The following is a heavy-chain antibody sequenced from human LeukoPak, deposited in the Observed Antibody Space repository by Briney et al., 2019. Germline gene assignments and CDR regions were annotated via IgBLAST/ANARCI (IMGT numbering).Heavy chain of an antibody. Sequence: GGSLRLSCEGSAFIFSGHWMNWVRQTPGKGLEWVSGISWNSGSIGYADSVKGRFTISRDNAKNSLYLQMNSLRAEDTALYYCAKDIEGRGSYFDYWGQGTLVTVSS. CDR2: ISWNSGSI. D-gene: IGHD1-26*01. J-gene: IGHJ4*02. V-gene: IGHV3-9*01. CDR1: AFIFSGHW. CDR3: AKDIEGRGSYFDY.